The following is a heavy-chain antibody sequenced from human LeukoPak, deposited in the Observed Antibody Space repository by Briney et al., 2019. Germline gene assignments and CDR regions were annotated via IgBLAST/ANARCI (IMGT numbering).Heavy chain of an antibody. CDR1: GFIFDDYG. CDR3: AKDLSGSYFFDY. D-gene: IGHD1-26*01. Sequence: GRSLRLSCAASGFIFDDYGMHWVRQAPGKGLEWVSGISWNSGSIGYAVSVKGRFTISRDNAKNSLYLQMNSLRAEDTALYYCAKDLSGSYFFDYWGQGTLVTVSS. CDR2: ISWNSGSI. V-gene: IGHV3-9*01. J-gene: IGHJ4*02.